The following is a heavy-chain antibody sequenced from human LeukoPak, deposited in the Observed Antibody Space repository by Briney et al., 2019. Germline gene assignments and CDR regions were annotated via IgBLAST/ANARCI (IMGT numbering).Heavy chain of an antibody. V-gene: IGHV3-30*02. CDR2: IRYDGSNK. CDR3: AKDSHRQLVRGGYFDY. Sequence: SGGSLRLSCAASGFTFSSYGMHWVRQAPGKGLEWVAFIRYDGSNKYYADSVKGRFTISRDNSKNTLYLQMNSLRAEDTAVYYCAKDSHRQLVRGGYFDYWGQGTLVTVSS. CDR1: GFTFSSYG. D-gene: IGHD6-6*01. J-gene: IGHJ4*02.